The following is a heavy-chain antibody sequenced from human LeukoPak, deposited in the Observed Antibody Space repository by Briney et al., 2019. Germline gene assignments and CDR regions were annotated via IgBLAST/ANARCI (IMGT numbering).Heavy chain of an antibody. V-gene: IGHV4-61*02. CDR2: IYTSGST. CDR3: ARDPLGYCTNGVCYSSDY. D-gene: IGHD2-8*01. J-gene: IGHJ4*02. CDR1: GGSISSGSYY. Sequence: SQTLSLTCTVSGGSISSGSYYWSWIRQPAGKGLEWIGRIYTSGSTNYNPSLKSRVTISVDTSKNQFSLELSSVTAADTAVYYCARDPLGYCTNGVCYSSDYWGQGTLVTVSS.